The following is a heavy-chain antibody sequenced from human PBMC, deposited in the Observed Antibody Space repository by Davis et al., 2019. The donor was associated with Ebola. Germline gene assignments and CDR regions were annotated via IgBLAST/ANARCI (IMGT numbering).Heavy chain of an antibody. CDR2: VYYTGNT. J-gene: IGHJ6*04. CDR3: ARLRVVFGEGTPWYYGMDV. D-gene: IGHD3-3*01. Sequence: SETLLTCTVSGGSVNSGSYYWSWIRQPPGKGLEWIGYVYYTGNTNYNPSLKSRLTISVDTSRKQFSLRLRSVTAADTALYYCARLRVVFGEGTPWYYGMDVWGKGTTVTVSS. V-gene: IGHV4-61*01. CDR1: GGSVNSGSYY.